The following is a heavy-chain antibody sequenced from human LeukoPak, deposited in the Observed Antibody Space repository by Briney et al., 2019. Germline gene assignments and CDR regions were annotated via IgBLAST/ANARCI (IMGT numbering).Heavy chain of an antibody. Sequence: GGSLRLSCAASGFTFSGSAMHWVRQASGKGLEWVGRIRSKANSYATAYAASMKGRFTISRDDSKNTAYLQMNSLKTEDTAVYYCTRCGRYGSGSYYSDCWGQGTLVTVSS. CDR3: TRCGRYGSGSYYSDC. CDR2: IRSKANSYAT. CDR1: GFTFSGSA. V-gene: IGHV3-73*01. J-gene: IGHJ4*02. D-gene: IGHD3-10*01.